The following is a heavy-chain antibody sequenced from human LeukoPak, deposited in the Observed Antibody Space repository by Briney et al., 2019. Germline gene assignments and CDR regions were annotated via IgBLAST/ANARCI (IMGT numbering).Heavy chain of an antibody. CDR1: GFTSSSYG. Sequence: PGGSLRLSCAASGFTSSSYGMSWVRQAPGKGPEWVSAISGSGGSTYYADSVKGRFTISRDNSKNTLYLQMNSLRTEDTAVYYCARDPYIAARPLATYFDSWGQGTLVTVSS. CDR3: ARDPYIAARPLATYFDS. V-gene: IGHV3-23*01. CDR2: ISGSGGST. D-gene: IGHD6-6*01. J-gene: IGHJ4*02.